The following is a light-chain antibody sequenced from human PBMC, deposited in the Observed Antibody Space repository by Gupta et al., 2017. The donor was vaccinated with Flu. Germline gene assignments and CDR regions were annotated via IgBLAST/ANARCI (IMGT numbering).Light chain of an antibody. V-gene: IGKV3-11*01. J-gene: IGKJ4*01. Sequence: IVLTQSPATLSLSPGERATLSCSASQSVSSYLAWYQQKTGQAPRLLIYDASNRATGIPARFSGSGSGTDFTLTISSLEPEDFAVYYCQQRSNWPPLTFGGGTKVEIK. CDR1: QSVSSY. CDR3: QQRSNWPPLT. CDR2: DAS.